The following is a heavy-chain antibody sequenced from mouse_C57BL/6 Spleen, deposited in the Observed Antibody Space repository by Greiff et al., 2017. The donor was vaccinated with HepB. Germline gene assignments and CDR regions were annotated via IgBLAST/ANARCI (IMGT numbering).Heavy chain of an antibody. J-gene: IGHJ3*01. Sequence: EVQLQQSGPGLAKPSQTLSLTCSVTGYSITSDYWNWIRQFPGNKLEYMGYISYSGSTYYNQSLKSRISITRDTTKNQYYLQLNSVTTEDTATYYCATALLYDYGETWFAYWGQGTLVTVSA. CDR2: ISYSGST. V-gene: IGHV3-8*01. D-gene: IGHD2-4*01. CDR3: ATALLYDYGETWFAY. CDR1: GYSITSDY.